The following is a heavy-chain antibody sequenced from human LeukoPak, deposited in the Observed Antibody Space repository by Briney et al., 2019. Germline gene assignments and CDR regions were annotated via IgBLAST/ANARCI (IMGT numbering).Heavy chain of an antibody. Sequence: GGSLRLSCVASGFTFSSYAMSWVRQAPGKGLEWVSAISDSGGSTYYADSVKGRFTISRDNSKNTLFLHMNSLRAEDTAVYYCAKGEKTRPFGGVIDYWGQGTLVTVSS. CDR1: GFTFSSYA. CDR3: AKGEKTRPFGGVIDY. J-gene: IGHJ4*02. D-gene: IGHD3-16*02. CDR2: ISDSGGST. V-gene: IGHV3-23*01.